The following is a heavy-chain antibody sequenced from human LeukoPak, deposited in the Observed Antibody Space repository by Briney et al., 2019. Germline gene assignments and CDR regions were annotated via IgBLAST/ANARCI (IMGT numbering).Heavy chain of an antibody. CDR2: ITSSESTK. D-gene: IGHD6-6*01. CDR1: GFTFSDSY. V-gene: IGHV3-11*04. CDR3: ARSPLEYSSPDYDY. J-gene: IGHJ4*02. Sequence: GGSLRLSCAASGFTFSDSYMSWIRQAPGKGLEWVSFITSSESTKYYADSVKGRFTISRDNAKNSLYLQMNSLRAEDTAVYYCARSPLEYSSPDYDYWGQGTLVTVSS.